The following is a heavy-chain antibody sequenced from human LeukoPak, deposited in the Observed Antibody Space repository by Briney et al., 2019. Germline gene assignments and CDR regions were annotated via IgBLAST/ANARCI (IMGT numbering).Heavy chain of an antibody. Sequence: PGGSLRLSCAASGFTFDDYAMHWVRQAPGKGLEWVSGISWNSGSIGYADSVKGRFTISRDNAKNSLYLQMNSLRAEDTALYYCAKDRFPWSTVTTSVFDYWGQGTLVTVSS. CDR2: ISWNSGSI. CDR1: GFTFDDYA. V-gene: IGHV3-9*01. J-gene: IGHJ4*02. D-gene: IGHD4-17*01. CDR3: AKDRFPWSTVTTSVFDY.